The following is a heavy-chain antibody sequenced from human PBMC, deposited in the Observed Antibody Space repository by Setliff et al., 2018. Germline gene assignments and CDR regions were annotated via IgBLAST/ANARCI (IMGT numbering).Heavy chain of an antibody. D-gene: IGHD3-10*01. V-gene: IGHV4-61*09. CDR1: GVSISANHY. J-gene: IGHJ4*02. CDR2: IDPSGDT. Sequence: SETLSLTCTVSGVSISANHYWTWIRQPTGKRLEWIGHIDPSGDTNYSPSLKSRVTISRDTSKNQLSLELTSVTAADTAVYYCARSLSSGSYWNSRPFYSDYWGQGTLVTVSS. CDR3: ARSLSSGSYWNSRPFYSDY.